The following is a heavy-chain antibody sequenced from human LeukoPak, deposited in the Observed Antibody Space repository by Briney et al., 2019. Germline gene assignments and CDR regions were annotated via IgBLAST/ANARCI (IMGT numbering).Heavy chain of an antibody. J-gene: IGHJ5*02. V-gene: IGHV4-59*01. D-gene: IGHD6-13*01. Sequence: SETLSLTCTVSGGSISSYYWSWIRQPPGKGLEWIGYIYYSGSTNYNPSLKSRVTISVDTSKNQFSLKLSSVTGADTAVYYCARLSFIAAEGDWFDPWGQGTLVTVSS. CDR3: ARLSFIAAEGDWFDP. CDR1: GGSISSYY. CDR2: IYYSGST.